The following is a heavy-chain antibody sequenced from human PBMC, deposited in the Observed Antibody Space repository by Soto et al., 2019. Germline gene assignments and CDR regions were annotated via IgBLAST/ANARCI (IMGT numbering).Heavy chain of an antibody. CDR2: IIPIFGTA. Sequence: VNVSFKASGGTFSSYAISWVRQAPGQGLEWMGGIIPIFGTANYAQKFQGRVTITADESTSTAYMELSSLRSEDTAVYYCARVPSIAVPGGFDPWGQGTLVTVSS. V-gene: IGHV1-69*13. CDR1: GGTFSSYA. J-gene: IGHJ5*02. CDR3: ARVPSIAVPGGFDP. D-gene: IGHD6-6*01.